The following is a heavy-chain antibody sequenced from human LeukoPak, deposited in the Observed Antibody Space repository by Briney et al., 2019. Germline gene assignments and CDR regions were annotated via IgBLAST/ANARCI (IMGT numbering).Heavy chain of an antibody. V-gene: IGHV1-8*01. J-gene: IGHJ4*02. CDR2: MNPNSGNT. D-gene: IGHD5-24*01. CDR3: ARGSRDGYIYYFDS. Sequence: ASVKVPCKASGYTFTNYDINWVRQATGQGLEWMGWMNPNSGNTGYVQKFQGRVTMTSNASITTAYMELRSPTSEDTAVYYCARGSRDGYIYYFDSWGQGTLVTVSS. CDR1: GYTFTNYD.